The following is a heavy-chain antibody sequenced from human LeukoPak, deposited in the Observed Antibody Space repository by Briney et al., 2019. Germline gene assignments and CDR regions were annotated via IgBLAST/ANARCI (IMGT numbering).Heavy chain of an antibody. CDR1: GFTFSSYS. CDR3: ARVGDSSGYYYYGMDV. V-gene: IGHV3-21*01. J-gene: IGHJ6*02. Sequence: GGSLRLSCAASGFTFSSYSMNWVRQAPGKGLEWVSSISSSSSYIYYADSVKGRFTTSRDNAKNSLYLQMNSLRAEDTAVYYCARVGDSSGYYYYGMDVWGQGTTVTVSS. D-gene: IGHD3-22*01. CDR2: ISSSSSYI.